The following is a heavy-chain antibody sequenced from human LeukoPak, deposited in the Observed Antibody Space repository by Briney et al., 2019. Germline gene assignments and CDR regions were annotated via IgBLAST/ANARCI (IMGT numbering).Heavy chain of an antibody. Sequence: GGSLRLSCAASGFTFSSYAMSWVRQAPGKGLEWVSAISGSGGSTYYADSVKGRFTISRDNSKNTLYLQMNSLRAEDTAVYYCAKDPLACCGGSCCDSWMSSYFDYWGQGTLVTVSS. V-gene: IGHV3-23*01. CDR3: AKDPLACCGGSCCDSWMSSYFDY. J-gene: IGHJ4*02. CDR1: GFTFSSYA. D-gene: IGHD2-15*01. CDR2: ISGSGGST.